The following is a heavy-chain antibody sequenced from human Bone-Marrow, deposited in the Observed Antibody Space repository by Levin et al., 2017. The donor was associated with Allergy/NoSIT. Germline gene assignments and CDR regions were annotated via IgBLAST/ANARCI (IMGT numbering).Heavy chain of an antibody. CDR2: INPDTGDT. Sequence: VASVKVSCKPSGYPFTNYFVAWVRQAPGQGPEWMGWINPDTGDTDYAQKFQDRVTMTRDTSISTAFMELRGLRSDDTAVYYCVRSRSFYFDNWGQGTLITVSS. CDR3: VRSRSFYFDN. D-gene: IGHD3-16*02. CDR1: GYPFTNYF. J-gene: IGHJ4*02. V-gene: IGHV1-2*02.